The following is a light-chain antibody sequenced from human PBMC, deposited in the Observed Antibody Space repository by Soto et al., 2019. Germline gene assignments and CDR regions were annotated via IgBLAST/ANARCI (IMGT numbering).Light chain of an antibody. V-gene: IGKV1-5*01. CDR2: DAS. CDR3: QQSYMDPIT. J-gene: IGKJ5*01. Sequence: DIQMTQSPSTLSASVGDRVTITCRASQSISVWLAWYQQKAGKAPNLLIYDASRLQSGVPSRFSGSGGGTDFTLSISSVQPEDFATYFCQQSYMDPITFGQGTRLEIK. CDR1: QSISVW.